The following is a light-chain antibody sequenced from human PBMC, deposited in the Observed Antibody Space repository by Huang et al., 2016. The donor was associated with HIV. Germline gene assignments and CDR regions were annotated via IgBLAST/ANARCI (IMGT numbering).Light chain of an antibody. V-gene: IGKV4-1*01. CDR2: WAS. CDR1: QSVLYSSNNKNY. Sequence: DIVMTQSPDSLAVSLGERATINCKSSQSVLYSSNNKNYLAWYQQKPGQPPKLLISWASTRESGVPDRVSGSGSGTDFTLTISSLQAEDVAVYYCQQYYSTRTFGQGTKVEIK. J-gene: IGKJ1*01. CDR3: QQYYSTRT.